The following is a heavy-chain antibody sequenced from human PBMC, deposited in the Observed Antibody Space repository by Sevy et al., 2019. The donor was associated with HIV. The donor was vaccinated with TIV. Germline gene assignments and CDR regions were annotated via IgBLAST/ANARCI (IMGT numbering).Heavy chain of an antibody. J-gene: IGHJ5*02. CDR1: GFTLSDSG. CDR2: MQVDGREK. V-gene: IGHV3-30*02. Sequence: GGSLRLSCAASGFTLSDSGVHWVRQAPGKGLEWVAFMQVDGREKFYTDSVKGRFTISRDSSKNTVYLQMNSLRGEDTAVYYCAKRPTAAWGQGTLVTVSS. CDR3: AKRPTAA.